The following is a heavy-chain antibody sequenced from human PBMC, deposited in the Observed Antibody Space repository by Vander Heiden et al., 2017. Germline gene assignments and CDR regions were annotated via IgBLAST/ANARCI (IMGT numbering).Heavy chain of an antibody. CDR2: ISYDGSNK. Sequence: QVQLVESGGDAVQPGRSLRLSCAASGFTFSRYAMHWVRQAPGKGLEWVAVISYDGSNKYDADSVKGRFTIYRDNSKNTLYLQMNSLRAEDTAVYYCARGVGDFDYWGQGTLVTVSS. D-gene: IGHD3-3*01. CDR1: GFTFSRYA. J-gene: IGHJ4*02. CDR3: ARGVGDFDY. V-gene: IGHV3-30-3*01.